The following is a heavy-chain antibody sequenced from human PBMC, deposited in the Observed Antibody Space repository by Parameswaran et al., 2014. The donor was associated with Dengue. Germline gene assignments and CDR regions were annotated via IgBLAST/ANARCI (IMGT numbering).Heavy chain of an antibody. CDR3: ARARYTTYYYGMDV. Sequence: RWIRQPPGKGLEWIGEINHSGSTNYNPSLKSRVTISVDTSKNQFSLKLSSVTAADTAVYYCARARYTTYYYGMDVWGQGTTVTVSS. V-gene: IGHV4-34*01. CDR2: INHSGST. D-gene: IGHD5-18*01. J-gene: IGHJ6*02.